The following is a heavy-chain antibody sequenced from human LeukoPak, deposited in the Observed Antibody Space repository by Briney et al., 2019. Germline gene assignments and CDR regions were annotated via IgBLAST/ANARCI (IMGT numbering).Heavy chain of an antibody. D-gene: IGHD2-15*01. J-gene: IGHJ4*02. CDR3: ARHSRGSPIDD. Sequence: GGSLRLSCAASGFTFNSYWMSWVRQAPEKGPEWLANIRQDGSDKQYVDSVKGRFTISRDNAKNSLYPQMNSLSAEDTAVYYCARHSRGSPIDDWGQGTLVTVSS. CDR2: IRQDGSDK. V-gene: IGHV3-7*01. CDR1: GFTFNSYW.